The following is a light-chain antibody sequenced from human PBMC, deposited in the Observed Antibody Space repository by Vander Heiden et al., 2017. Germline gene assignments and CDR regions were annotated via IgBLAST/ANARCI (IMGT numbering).Light chain of an antibody. V-gene: IGLV2-14*03. CDR3: SSYTSSNNYV. J-gene: IGLJ1*01. CDR1: SSDVGGYNS. CDR2: DVS. Sequence: QSALPQPPSVSGSPGQSITISCTGTSSDVGGYNSVSWYQQHPGKAPKLIIYDVSNRPSGLSNRFSGSKSGTKASLTISGLQAEDEADYYCSSYTSSNNYVFGTGTEITVL.